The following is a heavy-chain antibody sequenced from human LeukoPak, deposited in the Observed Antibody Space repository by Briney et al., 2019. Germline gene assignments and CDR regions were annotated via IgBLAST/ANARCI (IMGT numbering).Heavy chain of an antibody. Sequence: GGSLRLSCAASGFTFSSYSMNWVRQAPGKGLEWVSSISSSSSYIYYADSVKGRFTISRDNAKNSLYLQMSSLRAEDTAVYYCARSKGSARGVCDYWGQGTLVTVSS. J-gene: IGHJ4*02. CDR2: ISSSSSYI. V-gene: IGHV3-21*01. D-gene: IGHD3-16*01. CDR1: GFTFSSYS. CDR3: ARSKGSARGVCDY.